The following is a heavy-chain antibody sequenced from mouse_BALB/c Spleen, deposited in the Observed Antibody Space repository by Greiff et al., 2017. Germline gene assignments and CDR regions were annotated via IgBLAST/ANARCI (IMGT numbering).Heavy chain of an antibody. V-gene: IGHV5-6*01. Sequence: EVQVVESGGDLVKPGGSLKLSCAASGFTFSSYGMSWVRQTPDKRLEWVATISSGGSYTYYPDSVKGRFTISRDNAKNTLYLQMSSLESEDTAMYYCARETGGAWFAYWGQGTLVTVSA. J-gene: IGHJ3*01. CDR1: GFTFSSYG. D-gene: IGHD4-1*01. CDR3: ARETGGAWFAY. CDR2: ISSGGSYT.